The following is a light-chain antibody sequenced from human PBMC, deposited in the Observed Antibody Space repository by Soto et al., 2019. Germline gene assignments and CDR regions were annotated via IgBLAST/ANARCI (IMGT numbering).Light chain of an antibody. Sequence: DIQMTQSPSSLSASVGDRVTITCRASQDISIYLAWYQQKPGKVPKLLIYAASTLQSGVPSRFSGSGSGTDFTLTISSLQAEDVATYYCQRYNTVPVTFGPGTKVDSK. V-gene: IGKV1-27*01. CDR1: QDISIY. CDR3: QRYNTVPVT. CDR2: AAS. J-gene: IGKJ3*01.